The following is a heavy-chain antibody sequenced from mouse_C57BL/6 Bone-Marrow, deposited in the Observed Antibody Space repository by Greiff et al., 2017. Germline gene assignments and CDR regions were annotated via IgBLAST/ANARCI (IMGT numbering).Heavy chain of an antibody. D-gene: IGHD2-2*01. V-gene: IGHV5-15*01. CDR1: GFTFSDYG. Sequence: EVQRVESGGGLVQPGGSLKLSCAASGFTFSDYGMAWVRQAPRKGPEWVAFISNLAYSIYYADTVTGRFTISRENAKNTLYLEMSSLRSEDTAMYYCARRVIEDYAMDYWGQGTSVTVSS. CDR3: ARRVIEDYAMDY. J-gene: IGHJ4*01. CDR2: ISNLAYSI.